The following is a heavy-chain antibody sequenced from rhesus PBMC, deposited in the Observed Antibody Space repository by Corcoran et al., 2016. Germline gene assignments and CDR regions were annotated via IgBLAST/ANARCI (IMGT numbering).Heavy chain of an antibody. D-gene: IGHD6-31*01. CDR2: ISGSSGST. CDR3: ARSRGSGWYYFDY. CDR1: GGSLRSRNW. Sequence: QVHLQESGPGLVKPSATLPLTLALSGGSLRSRNWLRWVRAPPGKGLEWIGYISGSSGSTYYNPSLKSRVTISTDTSKNQFSLKLSSVTAADTAVYYCARSRGSGWYYFDYWGQGVLVTVSS. V-gene: IGHV4-65*01. J-gene: IGHJ4*01.